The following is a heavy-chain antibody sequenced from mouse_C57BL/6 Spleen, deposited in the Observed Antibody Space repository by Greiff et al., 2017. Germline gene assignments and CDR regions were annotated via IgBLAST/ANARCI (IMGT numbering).Heavy chain of an antibody. D-gene: IGHD1-1*01. V-gene: IGHV1-82*01. Sequence: QVQLQQSGPELVKPGASVKISCKASGYAFSSSWMNWVKQRPGKGLEWIGRIYTGDGDTNYNGKLKGKATLTADKSSSKAYMQLSSLTSENSAVYVCARYYYGTSEGLDYWGQGTTLTVSS. CDR3: ARYYYGTSEGLDY. J-gene: IGHJ2*01. CDR1: GYAFSSSW. CDR2: IYTGDGDT.